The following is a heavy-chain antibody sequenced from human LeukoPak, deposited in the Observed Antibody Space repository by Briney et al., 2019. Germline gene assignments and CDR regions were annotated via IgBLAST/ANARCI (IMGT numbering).Heavy chain of an antibody. V-gene: IGHV3-11*01. CDR2: ISSSGSTI. CDR3: ASRAAAGNYEYFQH. D-gene: IGHD6-13*01. J-gene: IGHJ1*01. Sequence: GGSLRLSCAASGFTFSDYYMSRIRQAPGKGLEWVSYISSSGSTIYYADSVKGRFTISRDNAKNSLYLQMNSLRAEDTAVYYCASRAAAGNYEYFQHWGQGTLVTVSS. CDR1: GFTFSDYY.